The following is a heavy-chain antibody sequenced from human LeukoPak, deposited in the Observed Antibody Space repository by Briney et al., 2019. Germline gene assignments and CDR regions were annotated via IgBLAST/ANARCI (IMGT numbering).Heavy chain of an antibody. CDR1: GGTFSSYA. V-gene: IGHV1-69*04. Sequence: SVKVSRKASGGTFSSYAISWVRQAPGQGLEWMGRIIPILGIANYAQKFQGRVTITADKSTSTAYMELSSLRSEDTAVYYCARSYYYDSSGYPIDYWGQGTLVTVSS. D-gene: IGHD3-22*01. CDR2: IIPILGIA. J-gene: IGHJ4*02. CDR3: ARSYYYDSSGYPIDY.